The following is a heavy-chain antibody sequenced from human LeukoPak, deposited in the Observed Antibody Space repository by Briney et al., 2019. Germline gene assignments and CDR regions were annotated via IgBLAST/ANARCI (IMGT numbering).Heavy chain of an antibody. Sequence: SETLSLTCTVSGGSISSSSYYWGWIRQPPGKGLEWIGSIYYSGSTYYNPSLKSRVTISVDTSKNRFSLKLSSVTAADTAVYYCARQGGSAYGFYYYYYYMDVWGKGTTVTISS. CDR3: ARQGGSAYGFYYYYYYMDV. V-gene: IGHV4-39*01. D-gene: IGHD5-12*01. CDR1: GGSISSSSYY. CDR2: IYYSGST. J-gene: IGHJ6*03.